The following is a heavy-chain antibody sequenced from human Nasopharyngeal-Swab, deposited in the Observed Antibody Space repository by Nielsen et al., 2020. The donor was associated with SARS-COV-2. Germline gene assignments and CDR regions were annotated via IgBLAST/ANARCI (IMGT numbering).Heavy chain of an antibody. D-gene: IGHD3-10*01. CDR2: ISWNSGSI. CDR3: AKEAYGTFDS. Sequence: SLKISCAASGFTFSSYGMHWVRQAPGKGLEWVSGISWNSGSIGYADSVKGRFTISRDNAKNSLYLQMNSLRAEDTALYYCAKEAYGTFDSWGQGTLVTVSS. V-gene: IGHV3-9*01. J-gene: IGHJ4*02. CDR1: GFTFSSYG.